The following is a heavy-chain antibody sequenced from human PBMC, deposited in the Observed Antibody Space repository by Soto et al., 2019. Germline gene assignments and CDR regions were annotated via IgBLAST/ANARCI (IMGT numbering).Heavy chain of an antibody. CDR1: GYTFTSYY. V-gene: IGHV1-46*03. J-gene: IGHJ6*03. Sequence: ASVKVSCKASGYTFTSYYMHWVRQAPGQGLEWMGIINPSGGSTSYAQKFQGRVTMTRDTSTSTVYMELSSLRSEDTAVYYCARGGYASLGFYYYMDVWGKGTTVTVSS. CDR3: ARGGYASLGFYYYMDV. D-gene: IGHD1-1*01. CDR2: INPSGGST.